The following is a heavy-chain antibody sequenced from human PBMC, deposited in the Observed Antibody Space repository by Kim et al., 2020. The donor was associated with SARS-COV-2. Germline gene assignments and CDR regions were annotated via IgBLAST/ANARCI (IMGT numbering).Heavy chain of an antibody. V-gene: IGHV4-38-2*02. CDR1: GYSISSGYY. J-gene: IGHJ6*02. Sequence: SETLSLTCTVSGYSISSGYYWGWIRQPPGKGLEWIGSIYHSGITYYNPSLKSRVTISVDTSKNQFSLKLSYVTAAATVVYYCASLPEYYFYGMAVRGQGT. CDR3: ASLPEYYFYGMAV. CDR2: IYHSGIT.